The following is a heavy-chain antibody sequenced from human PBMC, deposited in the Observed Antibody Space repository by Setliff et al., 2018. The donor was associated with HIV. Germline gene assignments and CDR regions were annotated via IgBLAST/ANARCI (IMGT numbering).Heavy chain of an antibody. Sequence: PSETLSLTCCVSGDSVSDYYWSWIRQPPGKGLEWIGDISTFRGTNYSPSLQSRVTISMDTSKNQLSLNLSSATAADTAVYYCSRGTFGGVIAQYYFDYWGQGTLVTVSS. CDR1: GDSVSDYY. D-gene: IGHD3-16*02. V-gene: IGHV4-4*09. J-gene: IGHJ4*02. CDR2: ISTFRGT. CDR3: SRGTFGGVIAQYYFDY.